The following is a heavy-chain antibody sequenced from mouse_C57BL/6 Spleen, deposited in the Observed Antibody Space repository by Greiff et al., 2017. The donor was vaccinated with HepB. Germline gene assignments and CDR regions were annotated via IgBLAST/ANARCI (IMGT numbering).Heavy chain of an antibody. CDR3: VREGYDYDREAYAMDY. CDR1: GFTFNTYA. J-gene: IGHJ4*01. V-gene: IGHV10-3*01. Sequence: EVQLVESGGGLVQPKGSLKLSCAASGFTFNTYAMHWVRQAPGKGLEWVARIRSKSSNYATYYADSVKDRFTISRDDSQNMLYLQMNNLKTEDTAMYYCVREGYDYDREAYAMDYWGQGTSVTVSS. CDR2: IRSKSSNYAT. D-gene: IGHD2-4*01.